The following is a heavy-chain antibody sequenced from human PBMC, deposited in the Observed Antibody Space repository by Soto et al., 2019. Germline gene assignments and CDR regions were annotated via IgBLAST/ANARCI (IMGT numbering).Heavy chain of an antibody. CDR3: ARSLEAGHAFDI. V-gene: IGHV1-69*02. J-gene: IGHJ3*02. CDR2: IIPILGIA. CDR1: GGTFSSYT. D-gene: IGHD6-19*01. Sequence: SVKVSCKASGGTFSSYTISWVRQAPGQGLEWMGRIIPILGIANYAQKFQGRVTITADKSTSTAYMELSSLRSEDTAVYYCARSLEAGHAFDIWGQGTMVTVSS.